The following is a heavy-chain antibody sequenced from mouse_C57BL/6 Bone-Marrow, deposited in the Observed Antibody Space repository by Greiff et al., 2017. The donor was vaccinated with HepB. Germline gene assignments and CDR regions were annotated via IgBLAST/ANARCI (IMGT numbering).Heavy chain of an antibody. J-gene: IGHJ2*01. CDR1: GYTFTSYG. D-gene: IGHD1-1*01. V-gene: IGHV1-81*01. Sequence: QVHLVQSGAELVKPGASVKLSCKASGYTFTSYGISWVKQRPGQGLEWIGEIYPRSGNTYYNEKFKGKATLTADKSSSPAYMTLRSLTSEDSAVYVCASGATAVLVDYWGQGTTLTVSS. CDR3: ASGATAVLVDY. CDR2: IYPRSGNT.